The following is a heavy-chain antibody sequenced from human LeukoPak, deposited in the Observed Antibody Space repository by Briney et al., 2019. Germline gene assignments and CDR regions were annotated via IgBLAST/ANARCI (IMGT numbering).Heavy chain of an antibody. Sequence: GRSLRLSCAASGFTFSTYAIHWVRQAPGKGLEWVAVIWFDGSEQYYADSVKGRFIISRDNSKSTSNLQLNSLRAEDTAVYYCAREGDSRWGELSPWGQGTTVTVSS. CDR3: AREGDSRWGELSP. J-gene: IGHJ6*02. D-gene: IGHD3-16*02. CDR2: IWFDGSEQ. V-gene: IGHV3-33*01. CDR1: GFTFSTYA.